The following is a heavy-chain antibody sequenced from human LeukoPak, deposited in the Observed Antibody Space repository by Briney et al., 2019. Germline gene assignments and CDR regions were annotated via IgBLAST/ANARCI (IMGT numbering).Heavy chain of an antibody. Sequence: GRSLRPSCAASGFTFDDYAMHWVRQAPGKGLEWVSGITWNSDNIEYADSVKGRFTISRDNAKNSLYLQMNSLRAEDMALYYCAKGGGGRLIYYYYMDVWGKGTTVTVSS. CDR1: GFTFDDYA. D-gene: IGHD3-16*01. CDR3: AKGGGGRLIYYYYMDV. CDR2: ITWNSDNI. V-gene: IGHV3-9*03. J-gene: IGHJ6*03.